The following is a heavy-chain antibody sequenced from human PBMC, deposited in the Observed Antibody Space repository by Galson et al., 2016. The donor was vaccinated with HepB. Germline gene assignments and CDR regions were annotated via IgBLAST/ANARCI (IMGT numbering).Heavy chain of an antibody. CDR3: ARHRYYYDSSGYYYALGY. CDR2: IDPSDSYT. V-gene: IGHV5-10-1*01. D-gene: IGHD3-22*01. Sequence: QSGAEVKKPGESLKISCTASGYSFTSYWISWVRQMPGKGLEWMGRIDPSDSYTNYSPSFQGHVTISADKSMSTAYLQWSSLQASDTAMYYCARHRYYYDSSGYYYALGYWGQGTLVTVSS. CDR1: GYSFTSYW. J-gene: IGHJ4*02.